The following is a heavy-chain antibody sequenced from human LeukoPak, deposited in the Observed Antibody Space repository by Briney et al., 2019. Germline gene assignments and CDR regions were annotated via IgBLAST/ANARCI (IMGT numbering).Heavy chain of an antibody. CDR2: IYTSGST. D-gene: IGHD1-7*01. CDR3: ARDQLELRYNWFDP. J-gene: IGHJ5*02. CDR1: GGSISSGSYY. Sequence: SETLSLTCTVSGGSISSGSYYWSWIRQPAGKGLEWIGRIYTSGSTNYNPSLKSRVTISVDTSKNQFSLKLSSVTAADTAVYYCARDQLELRYNWFDPWGQGTLVTVSS. V-gene: IGHV4-61*02.